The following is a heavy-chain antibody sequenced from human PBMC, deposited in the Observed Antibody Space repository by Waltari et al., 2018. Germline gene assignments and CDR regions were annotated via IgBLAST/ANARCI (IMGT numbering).Heavy chain of an antibody. V-gene: IGHV3-23*01. CDR3: ATYGQSPRNDQ. CDR2: ISDSGATT. CDR1: GFPFDNFY. J-gene: IGHJ1*01. D-gene: IGHD2-2*01. Sequence: EVQLLESGGGLEQPGGSLRLSCAASGFPFDNFYMTWVRQAPGRGLEWVSAISDSGATTYYADSVKGRFTISRDNYKKMLYLQMSSLRVDDTAVYYCATYGQSPRNDQWGQGTQLTVSS.